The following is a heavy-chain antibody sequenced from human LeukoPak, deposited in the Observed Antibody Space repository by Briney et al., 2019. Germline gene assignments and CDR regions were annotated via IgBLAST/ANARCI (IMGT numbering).Heavy chain of an antibody. CDR1: GFTFGDYA. CDR3: AKIPHRLRFSLLAWYFDL. Sequence: GRSLRLSCTTSGFTFGDYAMSWVRQAPGKGLEWVGFIRSKAYGGTTEYAASVKGRFTISRDDSKSIAYLQMNSLRAEDTAVYYCAKIPHRLRFSLLAWYFDLWGRGTLVTVSS. J-gene: IGHJ2*01. V-gene: IGHV3-49*04. D-gene: IGHD3-3*01. CDR2: IRSKAYGGTT.